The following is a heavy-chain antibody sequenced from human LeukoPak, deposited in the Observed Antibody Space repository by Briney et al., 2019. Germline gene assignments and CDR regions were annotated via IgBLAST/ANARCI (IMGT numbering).Heavy chain of an antibody. V-gene: IGHV3-30-3*01. D-gene: IGHD1-26*01. J-gene: IGHJ4*02. Sequence: GGSLRLSCAASVFTLSSYAMHRVRQAPGKGLEWVAVISYDGSNKYYADSVKGRFTISRDNSKNTLYLQMNSLRAEDTAVYYCARDEIVGASPFDYWGQGTLVTVSS. CDR2: ISYDGSNK. CDR3: ARDEIVGASPFDY. CDR1: VFTLSSYA.